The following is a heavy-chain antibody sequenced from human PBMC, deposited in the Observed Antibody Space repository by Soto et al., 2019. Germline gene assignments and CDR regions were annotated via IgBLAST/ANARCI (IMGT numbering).Heavy chain of an antibody. J-gene: IGHJ6*02. V-gene: IGHV1-69*01. CDR1: GGTFSSYA. CDR3: ATAVYYYDSSGYPYYYYYGMDV. Sequence: QVPLVQSGAEVKKPGSSVKVSCKASGGTFSSYAISWVRQAPGQGLEWMGGIIPIFGTANYAQKFQGRVTITADESTSTAYMELSSLRSEDTAVYYCATAVYYYDSSGYPYYYYYGMDVWGQGTTVTVSS. CDR2: IIPIFGTA. D-gene: IGHD3-22*01.